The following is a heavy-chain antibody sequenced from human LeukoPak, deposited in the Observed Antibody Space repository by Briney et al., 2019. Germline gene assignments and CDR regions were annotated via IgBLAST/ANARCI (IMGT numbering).Heavy chain of an antibody. V-gene: IGHV3-23*01. CDR2: MSFGGKCK. CDR3: AKDGEKAVGASIFDH. Sequence: PAGTLRRSAAGSGSTFSDYAMSWVPQAPGNGLECFIGMSFGGKCKTYADYVKGRFIITSDNTNTTLYLQKMRLRAEDTAVYYCAKDGEKAVGASIFDHWGQGTLVTVSS. J-gene: IGHJ4*02. CDR1: GSTFSDYA. D-gene: IGHD3-10*01.